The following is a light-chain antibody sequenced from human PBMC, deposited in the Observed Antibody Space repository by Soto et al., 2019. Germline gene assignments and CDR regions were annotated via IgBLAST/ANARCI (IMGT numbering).Light chain of an antibody. CDR3: QQYGRSPLLT. CDR2: GAS. Sequence: IVLTQSPGTLSLSPGERVTLSCRASQRVISDYLNWYQQKPGQAPRLLIYGASNRATGIPDRFSGSGSGTDFTLTISRLEPEDFAVYYCQQYGRSPLLTFGPGTKVDIK. CDR1: QRVISDY. V-gene: IGKV3-20*01. J-gene: IGKJ3*01.